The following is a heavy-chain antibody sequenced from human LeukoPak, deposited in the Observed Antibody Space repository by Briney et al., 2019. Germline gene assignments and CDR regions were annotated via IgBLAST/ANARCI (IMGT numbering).Heavy chain of an antibody. J-gene: IGHJ4*02. D-gene: IGHD6-13*01. CDR3: ARHDRSSWYVD. Sequence: GESLKISCKGSGYTFINNWIGWVRQMPGKGLEWMGIIYPGDSDTRYSPSFQGQVTISADKSISTAYLQWSSLKASDTAMYYCARHDRSSWYVDWGQGTLVTVSS. CDR2: IYPGDSDT. V-gene: IGHV5-51*01. CDR1: GYTFINNW.